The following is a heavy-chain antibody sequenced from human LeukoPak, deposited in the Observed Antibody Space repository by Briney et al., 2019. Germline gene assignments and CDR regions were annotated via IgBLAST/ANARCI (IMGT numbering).Heavy chain of an antibody. V-gene: IGHV4-39*07. D-gene: IGHD6-13*01. Sequence: SGTLSLTCTVSGASISGSSHYFWGWIRQTPGKGLEWIGSIYYSGITYYTPSLKRRLTISVDTSRNQFSLKLSSVTAADTAVYYCARTTEAHSWRTRYYDYYMDVWGKGTTVTVSS. J-gene: IGHJ6*03. CDR1: GASISGSSHYF. CDR2: IYYSGIT. CDR3: ARTTEAHSWRTRYYDYYMDV.